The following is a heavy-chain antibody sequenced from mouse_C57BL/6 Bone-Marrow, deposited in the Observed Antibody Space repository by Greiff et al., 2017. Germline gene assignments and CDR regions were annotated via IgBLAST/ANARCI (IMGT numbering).Heavy chain of an antibody. CDR3: TVYYCSPWCAY. J-gene: IGHJ3*01. CDR1: GYTFTSYW. Sequence: QVQLKQPGAELVMPGASVKLSCKASGYTFTSYWMHWVKQRPGQGLEWIGEIDPSDSYTNYNQKFKGKSTLTVDKSSSTAYMQLSGLTSEDSAVXYGTVYYCSPWCAYWGQGTLVTVSA. CDR2: IDPSDSYT. V-gene: IGHV1-69*01. D-gene: IGHD2-1*01.